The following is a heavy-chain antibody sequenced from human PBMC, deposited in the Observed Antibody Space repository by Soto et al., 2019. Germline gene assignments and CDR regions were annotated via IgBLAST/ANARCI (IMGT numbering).Heavy chain of an antibody. D-gene: IGHD2-2*01. CDR3: ARDGPEPYCSSTSCEWFWYFDL. J-gene: IGHJ2*01. V-gene: IGHV3-30-3*01. Sequence: QVQLVESGGGVVQPGRSLRLSCAASGFTFSSYAMHWVRQAPGKGLEWVAVISYDGSNKYYADSVKGRFTISRDNSKNTLYLQMNSLRAEDTAVYYCARDGPEPYCSSTSCEWFWYFDLWGRGTLVTVSS. CDR1: GFTFSSYA. CDR2: ISYDGSNK.